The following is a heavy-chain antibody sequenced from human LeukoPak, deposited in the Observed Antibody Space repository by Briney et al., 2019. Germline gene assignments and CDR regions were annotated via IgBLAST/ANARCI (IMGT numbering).Heavy chain of an antibody. CDR2: ISGSSYYI. CDR1: GFTFSSYT. D-gene: IGHD3-16*01. J-gene: IGHJ4*02. CDR3: AKDVWTETTGPHLDY. V-gene: IGHV3-21*01. Sequence: GGSLRLSCAASGFTFSSYTVNWIRQAPGKGLEWVSSISGSSYYIYYADSVRGRFTISRDNSKNMVFLQISTLRSEDTAVYYCAKDVWTETTGPHLDYWGQGTLVTVSS.